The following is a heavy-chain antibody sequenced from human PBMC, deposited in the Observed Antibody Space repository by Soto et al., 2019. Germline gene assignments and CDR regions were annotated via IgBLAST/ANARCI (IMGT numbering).Heavy chain of an antibody. V-gene: IGHV3-23*01. J-gene: IGHJ5*02. CDR2: ISGSGGST. CDR3: AKWGDSWSGYYPSWFDP. CDR1: GFTFSSYA. D-gene: IGHD3-3*01. Sequence: EVQLLESGGGLVQPGGSLRLSCAASGFTFSSYAMSWVRQAPGKGLEWVSAISGSGGSTYYADSVKGRFTISRDNSKNTLYLQMNSLRAEDTAVYYCAKWGDSWSGYYPSWFDPWGQRTLVTVSS.